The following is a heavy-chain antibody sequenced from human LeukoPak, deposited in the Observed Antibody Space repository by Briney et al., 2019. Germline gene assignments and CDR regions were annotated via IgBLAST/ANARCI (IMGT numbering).Heavy chain of an antibody. CDR2: ISYDGRNK. Sequence: GGSLRLSCAASGFTFNNYGMHWVRQAPGRGLEWVAVISYDGRNKHYPDSVKGRFTISRDISTDTLWLQMDSLRTEDTAVYYCAKGPLRGTAAAIDYWGQGTLVTVSS. J-gene: IGHJ4*02. CDR3: AKGPLRGTAAAIDY. CDR1: GFTFNNYG. V-gene: IGHV3-30*18. D-gene: IGHD2-2*01.